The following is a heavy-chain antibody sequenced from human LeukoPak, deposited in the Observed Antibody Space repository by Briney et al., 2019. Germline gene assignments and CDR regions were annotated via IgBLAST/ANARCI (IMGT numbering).Heavy chain of an antibody. CDR1: GFTFSSYG. V-gene: IGHV3-33*06. CDR3: AKAGTIFEWYYYYYMDV. CDR2: IWYDGSNK. Sequence: PGGSLRLSCAASGFTFSSYGMHWVRQAPGKGLEWVAVIWYDGSNKYYADSVKGRFTISRDNSKNTLYLQMNSLRAEDTAVYYCAKAGTIFEWYYYYYMDVWGKGTTVTVSS. D-gene: IGHD3-3*01. J-gene: IGHJ6*03.